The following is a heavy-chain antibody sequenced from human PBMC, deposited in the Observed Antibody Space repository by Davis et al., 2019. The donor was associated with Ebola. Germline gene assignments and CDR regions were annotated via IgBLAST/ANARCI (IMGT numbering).Heavy chain of an antibody. V-gene: IGHV3-7*01. CDR3: ATFEVGTS. J-gene: IGHJ5*02. D-gene: IGHD3-3*01. CDR2: IDEDGSKK. CDR1: GWTVSRYG. Sequence: GGSLRLSCAVYGWTVSRYGRRWVRQGTGKGLEWVAEIDEDGSKKDYVDSVKGRFTISRDNAKNSLYLQMNSLRVEDTAVYYCATFEVGTSWGQGVLVTVSS.